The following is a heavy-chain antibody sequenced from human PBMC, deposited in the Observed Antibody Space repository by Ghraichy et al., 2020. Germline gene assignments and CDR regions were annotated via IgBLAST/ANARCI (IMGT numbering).Heavy chain of an antibody. D-gene: IGHD4-17*01. J-gene: IGHJ6*02. Sequence: SETLSLTCTVSGGSISSYYWSWIRQPPGKGLEWIGYIYYSGSTNYNPSLKSRVTISVDTSKNQFSLKLSSVTAADTAVYYCARATVTPRYYYYGMDVWGQGTTVTVSS. CDR2: IYYSGST. CDR3: ARATVTPRYYYYGMDV. V-gene: IGHV4-59*01. CDR1: GGSISSYY.